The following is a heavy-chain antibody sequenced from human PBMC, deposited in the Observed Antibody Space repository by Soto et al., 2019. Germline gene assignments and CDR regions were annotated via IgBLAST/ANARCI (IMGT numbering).Heavy chain of an antibody. D-gene: IGHD3-10*01. V-gene: IGHV3-21*01. J-gene: IGHJ5*01. CDR1: VFTFSTYT. CDR2: ISSGSSYI. Sequence: GGSLRLSCAASVFTFSTYTMNWVRQAPGKGLEWIPSISSGSSYIYYAGSVKGRFTISRDNAKNSLFLQMNSLRADDTAVYYCARDILSGGAYPDSWGQGTKVTVSS. CDR3: ARDILSGGAYPDS.